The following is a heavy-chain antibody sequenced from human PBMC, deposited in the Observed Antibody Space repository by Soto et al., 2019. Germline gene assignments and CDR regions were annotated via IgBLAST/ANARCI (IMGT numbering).Heavy chain of an antibody. J-gene: IGHJ4*02. Sequence: SETLSLTCTVSGASISSSYWSWIRQSPERGLEWIAYVYHTGATNYNPSLKSRVTISLDTSKGQFSLNLTSLTTADTAVYFCARGGNRYSNVASGVGGFDYWGQGSLVTVSS. V-gene: IGHV4-59*01. CDR3: ARGGNRYSNVASGVGGFDY. CDR2: VYHTGAT. CDR1: GASISSSY. D-gene: IGHD5-12*01.